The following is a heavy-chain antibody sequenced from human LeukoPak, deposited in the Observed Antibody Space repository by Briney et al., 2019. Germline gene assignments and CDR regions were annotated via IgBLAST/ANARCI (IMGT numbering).Heavy chain of an antibody. V-gene: IGHV3-20*04. J-gene: IGHJ4*02. CDR2: INWNGGST. D-gene: IGHD6-13*01. Sequence: PGGSLRLSCAASGFTFDDYGMSWVRQVPGKGLEWVSGINWNGGSTGYADSVKGRFTISRDNAKNSLYLQMNSLRAEDTAFYYCARGYSSSWYHANDYWGQGTLVTVSS. CDR3: ARGYSSSWYHANDY. CDR1: GFTFDDYG.